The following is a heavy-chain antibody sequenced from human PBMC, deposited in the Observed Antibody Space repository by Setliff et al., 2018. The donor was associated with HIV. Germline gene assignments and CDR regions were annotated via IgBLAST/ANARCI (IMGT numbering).Heavy chain of an antibody. V-gene: IGHV4-61*02. Sequence: SETLSLTCTFSGDSISSGNYYWSGIRQPAGKGLEWIGRIYSTGSTNYNPSLKSRVTISSDTSKNLFSLKLTTVTAADAAVYYCARDQADVYNYLLSGAFDFWG. CDR3: ARDQADVYNYLLSGAFDF. CDR2: IYSTGST. CDR1: GDSISSGNYY. J-gene: IGHJ3*01. D-gene: IGHD3-10*01.